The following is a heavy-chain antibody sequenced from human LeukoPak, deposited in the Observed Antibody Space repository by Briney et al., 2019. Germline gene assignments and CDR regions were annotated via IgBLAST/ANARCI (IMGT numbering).Heavy chain of an antibody. D-gene: IGHD3-16*01. CDR1: GGSISSSNYY. V-gene: IGHV4-39*07. J-gene: IGHJ4*02. Sequence: SETLSLTCTVSGGSISSSNYYWGWIRQPPGKGLEWIGNIYYSGNAYYNPSLKSRVTISVDTSKNQFSLKLSSVTAADTAVYFCAKPLYAVRGKNFFDYWGQGTLVIVSS. CDR2: IYYSGNA. CDR3: AKPLYAVRGKNFFDY.